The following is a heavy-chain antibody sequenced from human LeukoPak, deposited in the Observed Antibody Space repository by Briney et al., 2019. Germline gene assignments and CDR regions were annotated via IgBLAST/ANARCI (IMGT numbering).Heavy chain of an antibody. Sequence: SETLSLTCSVSGGSIRGYYWSWIRQPPGKGLEWIGYISDSGTTNYNPSLKSRVTISVDTSKNQSSLKLSSVAAADTAVYYCARYCSSTSCSGPYHFDCWGQGTLVTVSS. V-gene: IGHV4-59*01. J-gene: IGHJ4*02. CDR2: ISDSGTT. CDR1: GGSIRGYY. CDR3: ARYCSSTSCSGPYHFDC. D-gene: IGHD2-2*01.